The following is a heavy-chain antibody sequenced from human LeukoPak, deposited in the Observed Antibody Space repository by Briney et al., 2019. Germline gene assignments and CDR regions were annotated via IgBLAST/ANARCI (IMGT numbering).Heavy chain of an antibody. CDR3: ARAMMMGCSSTSCYYFDY. CDR1: GGTFSSYA. J-gene: IGHJ4*02. D-gene: IGHD2-2*01. V-gene: IGHV1-69*05. Sequence: SVKVSCKASGGTFSSYAISWVRQAPGQGLEWMGGIIPIFGTANYAQKFQGRVTITTDESTSTAYMELSSLRSEDTAVYYCARAMMMGCSSTSCYYFDYWGQGTLVTVSS. CDR2: IIPIFGTA.